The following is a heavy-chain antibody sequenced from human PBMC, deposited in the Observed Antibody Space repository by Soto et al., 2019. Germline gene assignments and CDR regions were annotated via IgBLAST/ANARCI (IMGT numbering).Heavy chain of an antibody. CDR3: AKMVGATLVDF. J-gene: IGHJ4*02. Sequence: QVQLQESGPGLVRPSGTLSLTCAVSGASISSTSNWWTWVRQPPGKGLEWIGEIYHSGTTNYNPSLKSRVTMSVDKSKNQFSLELTSVAAAATAVYYCAKMVGATLVDFWGQGTLVTVSS. D-gene: IGHD1-26*01. V-gene: IGHV4-4*02. CDR1: GASISSTSNW. CDR2: IYHSGTT.